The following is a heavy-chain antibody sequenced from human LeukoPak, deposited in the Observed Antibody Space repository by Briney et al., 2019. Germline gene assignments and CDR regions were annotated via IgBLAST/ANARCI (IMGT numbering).Heavy chain of an antibody. CDR3: ARRRMTTVTNSPVDY. CDR2: ISSSGSTI. D-gene: IGHD4-17*01. J-gene: IGHJ4*02. V-gene: IGHV3-48*03. Sequence: GGSLRLSCAASGFTFSSYEMNWVRQAPGKGLEWVSYISSSGSTIYYADSVKGRFTISRDNAKNSLYLQMNSLRAEDTAVYYCARRRMTTVTNSPVDYSGQGTLVTVSS. CDR1: GFTFSSYE.